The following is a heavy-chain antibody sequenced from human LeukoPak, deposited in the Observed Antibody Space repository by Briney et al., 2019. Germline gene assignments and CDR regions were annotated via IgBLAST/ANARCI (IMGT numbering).Heavy chain of an antibody. CDR2: ISSSSYI. Sequence: GGSLRLSCAASGFTFSSYSMNWVRQAPGKGLEWVSSISSSSYIYYADSVKGRFTISRDNAKNSLYLQMNSLRAEDTAVYYCARADSWYGDYRGYFDYWGQGTLVTVSS. CDR1: GFTFSSYS. J-gene: IGHJ4*02. V-gene: IGHV3-21*01. CDR3: ARADSWYGDYRGYFDY. D-gene: IGHD4-17*01.